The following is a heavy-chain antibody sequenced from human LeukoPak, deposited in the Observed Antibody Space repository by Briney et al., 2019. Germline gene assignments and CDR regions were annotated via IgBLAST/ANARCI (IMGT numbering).Heavy chain of an antibody. D-gene: IGHD3-22*01. Sequence: PGGSLRLSCVASGFTFSSYGIHWVRQAPGKGLEWVAVIWYDGTNKYYADFVKGRFTISRDSSKNTLYLQMNGLRAEDTAVYYCARAAYDNSGYLTLWGQGTLVTVPS. CDR1: GFTFSSYG. J-gene: IGHJ4*02. V-gene: IGHV3-33*01. CDR2: IWYDGTNK. CDR3: ARAAYDNSGYLTL.